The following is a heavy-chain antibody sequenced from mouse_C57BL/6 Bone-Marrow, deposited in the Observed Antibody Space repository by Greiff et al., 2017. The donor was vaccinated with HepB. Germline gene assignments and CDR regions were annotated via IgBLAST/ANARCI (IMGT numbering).Heavy chain of an antibody. CDR2: IDPEDGET. Sequence: EVKLVESGAELVKPGASVKLSCTASGFNIKDYYMHWVKQRTEQGLEWIGRIDPEDGETKYAPKFQGKATITADTSSNTAYLQLSSLTSEDTAVYYCARYYYGSSSNWYFDVWGTGTTVTVSS. CDR3: ARYYYGSSSNWYFDV. J-gene: IGHJ1*03. D-gene: IGHD1-1*01. V-gene: IGHV14-2*01. CDR1: GFNIKDYY.